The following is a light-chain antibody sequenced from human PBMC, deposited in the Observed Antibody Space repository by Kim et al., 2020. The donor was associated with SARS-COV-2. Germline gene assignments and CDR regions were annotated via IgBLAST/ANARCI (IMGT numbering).Light chain of an antibody. CDR1: SSDIAAYDY. Sequence: QSITLSCSGTSSDIAAYDYVSWYQQHPGKAPKLIIYNVSDRPSGVSSRVSGSKSGYTAYLIISGLQADDEADYYCSSYSSDTTLIIFGGGTQLTVL. CDR3: SSYSSDTTLII. V-gene: IGLV2-14*03. CDR2: NVS. J-gene: IGLJ2*01.